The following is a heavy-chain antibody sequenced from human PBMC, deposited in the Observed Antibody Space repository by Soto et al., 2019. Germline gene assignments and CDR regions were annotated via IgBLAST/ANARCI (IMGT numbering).Heavy chain of an antibody. J-gene: IGHJ4*02. CDR2: IYPGDSDT. Sequence: PGESLKISCQGTGYRFSSYWIGWVRQMPGKGLEWMGIIYPGDSDTRYSPSFQGQVTISADKSISTAYLQWSSLKASDTAMYYCARSYYYDSSGYYPGRYYFDYWGQGTLVTVSS. CDR3: ARSYYYDSSGYYPGRYYFDY. D-gene: IGHD3-22*01. V-gene: IGHV5-51*01. CDR1: GYRFSSYW.